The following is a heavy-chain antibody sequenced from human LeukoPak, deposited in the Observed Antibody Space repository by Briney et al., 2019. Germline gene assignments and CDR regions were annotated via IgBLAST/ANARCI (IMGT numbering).Heavy chain of an antibody. CDR2: IYTSGST. J-gene: IGHJ4*02. Sequence: SETLSLTCTVSGGSISSGSYYWSWIRQPAGKGLEWIGRIYTSGSTNYNPSLKSRVTISVDTSKNQFSLKLSSVTAADTAVYYCASGYGALSVGAFGWWGQGTLVTVSS. D-gene: IGHD4-17*01. CDR3: ASGYGALSVGAFGW. V-gene: IGHV4-61*02. CDR1: GGSISSGSYY.